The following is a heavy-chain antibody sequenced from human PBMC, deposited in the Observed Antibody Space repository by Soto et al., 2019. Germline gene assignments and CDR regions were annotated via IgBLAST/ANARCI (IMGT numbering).Heavy chain of an antibody. CDR2: ISASGGST. J-gene: IGHJ5*02. CDR3: AKDPRVSFGP. Sequence: LRLSCAASGFAFSTFAMSWVRQAPGKGLEWVSAISASGGSTYYADSVKGRFTISRDNSNNTLYLQMNSLRVEDTAVYYCAKDPRVSFGPWGQGTLGTVSS. CDR1: GFAFSTFA. V-gene: IGHV3-23*01.